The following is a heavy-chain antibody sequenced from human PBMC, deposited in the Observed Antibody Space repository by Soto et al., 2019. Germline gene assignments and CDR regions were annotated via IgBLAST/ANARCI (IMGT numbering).Heavy chain of an antibody. V-gene: IGHV3-30-3*01. CDR2: ISYDGSNK. D-gene: IGHD5-18*01. CDR3: ARDLPSRYSYGTYYYYGMDV. J-gene: IGHJ6*02. Sequence: LRLSCAASGFTFSSYAMHWVRQAPGKGLEWVAVISYDGSNKYYADSVKGRFTISRDNSKNTLYLQMNSLRAEDTAVYYCARDLPSRYSYGTYYYYGMDVWGQGTTVTVSS. CDR1: GFTFSSYA.